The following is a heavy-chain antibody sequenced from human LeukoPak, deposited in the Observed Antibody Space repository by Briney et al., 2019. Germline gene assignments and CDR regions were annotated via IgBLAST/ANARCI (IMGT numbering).Heavy chain of an antibody. CDR1: GGSTSSSSYY. CDR2: IYYSGST. J-gene: IGHJ5*02. V-gene: IGHV4-39*01. Sequence: SETLSLTCTVSGGSTSSSSYYWGWIRQPPGKGLEWIGSIYYSGSTYYNPSLKSRVTISVDTSKNQFSLKLSSVTAADTAVYYCARGGFGCSSSSCSNWFDPWGQGTLVTVSS. D-gene: IGHD2-2*01. CDR3: ARGGFGCSSSSCSNWFDP.